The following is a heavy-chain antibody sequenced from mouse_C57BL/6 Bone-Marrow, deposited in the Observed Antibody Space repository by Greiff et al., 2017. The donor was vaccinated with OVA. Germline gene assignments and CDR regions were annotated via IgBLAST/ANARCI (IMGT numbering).Heavy chain of an antibody. CDR2: LYPGDGDT. CDR1: GYAFSSSW. V-gene: IGHV1-82*01. Sequence: QVQLQQSGPELVKPGASVKISCKASGYAFSSSWMNWVKQRPGKGLEWIGRLYPGDGDTNYNGKFKGKATLTADKSSSTAYMQLRSLTSEDSAVYFCAGSGYYGSRGGYFDVWGTGTTVTVSS. CDR3: AGSGYYGSRGGYFDV. D-gene: IGHD1-1*01. J-gene: IGHJ1*03.